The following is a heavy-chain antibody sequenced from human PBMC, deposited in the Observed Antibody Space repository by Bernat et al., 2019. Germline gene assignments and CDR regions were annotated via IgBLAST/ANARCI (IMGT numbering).Heavy chain of an antibody. CDR1: GFTFSSYG. V-gene: IGHV3-30*18. J-gene: IGHJ3*02. Sequence: QVQLVESGGGVVQPGRSLRLSCAASGFTFSSYGMHWVRQAPGKGLEWVAVISYDGSNKYYADSVKGRFTISRDNSKNTLYLQMNSLRAEDTAVYYCAKDGGYCSSTSCGSFDIWGQGTMVTVSS. CDR2: ISYDGSNK. D-gene: IGHD2-2*01. CDR3: AKDGGYCSSTSCGSFDI.